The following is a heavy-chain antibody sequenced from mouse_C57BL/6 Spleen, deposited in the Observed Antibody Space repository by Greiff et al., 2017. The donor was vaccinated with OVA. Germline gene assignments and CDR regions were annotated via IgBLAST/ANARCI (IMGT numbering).Heavy chain of an antibody. CDR1: GYTFTSYW. CDR2: IDPNSGGT. Sequence: QVHVKQSGAELVKPGASVKLSCKASGYTFTSYWMHWVKQRPGRGLEWIGRIDPNSGGTKYNEKFKSKATLTVDKPSSTAYMQLSSLTSEDSAVYYCARAQSLYYDPYYFDYWGQGTTLTVSS. CDR3: ARAQSLYYDPYYFDY. V-gene: IGHV1-72*01. D-gene: IGHD2-4*01. J-gene: IGHJ2*01.